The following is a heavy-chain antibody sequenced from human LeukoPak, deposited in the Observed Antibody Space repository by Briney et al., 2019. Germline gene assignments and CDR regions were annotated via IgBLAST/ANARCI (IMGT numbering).Heavy chain of an antibody. J-gene: IGHJ4*02. V-gene: IGHV4-4*02. CDR1: GDSISSSNW. CDR2: IHHGGST. Sequence: SGTLSLTCAVSGDSISSSNWWTWVRQPPGRGLEWIGEIHHGGSTHYNPSLKSRVTILVDKSNNQFSLMLSSVTAADTAVYYCARGLPFDYWGQGTLVTVSS. CDR3: ARGLPFDY.